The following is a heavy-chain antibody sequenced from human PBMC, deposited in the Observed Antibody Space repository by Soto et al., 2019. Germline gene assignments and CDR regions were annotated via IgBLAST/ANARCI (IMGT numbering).Heavy chain of an antibody. CDR3: VGGQYYFHY. CDR2: ISYDGSNK. V-gene: IGHV3-30*03. CDR1: GFPFTTYG. J-gene: IGHJ4*02. D-gene: IGHD3-10*01. Sequence: QVQLVESGGGVVQPGRSLRLSCAASGFPFTTYGMHWVGEGPGKGLEWVAVISYDGSNKYYADSVKGRFTISRDNSKNTLYLQMNSLRPEDTALYYCVGGQYYFHYRGQGTLVTVSS.